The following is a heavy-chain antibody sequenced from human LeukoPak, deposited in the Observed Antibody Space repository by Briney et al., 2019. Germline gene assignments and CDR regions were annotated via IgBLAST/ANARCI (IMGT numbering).Heavy chain of an antibody. CDR2: INHSGST. CDR1: GGSFSGYY. V-gene: IGHV4-34*01. D-gene: IGHD3-10*01. CDR3: ARQRVRGVIIGYFDY. J-gene: IGHJ4*02. Sequence: SETLSLTCAVYGGSFSGYYWSGMRQPPGKGLEGMGEINHSGSTNYNTSLKSRVTISVDTSKNKFSLKLSSVTAADTAVYYCARQRVRGVIIGYFDYWGQGTLVTVSS.